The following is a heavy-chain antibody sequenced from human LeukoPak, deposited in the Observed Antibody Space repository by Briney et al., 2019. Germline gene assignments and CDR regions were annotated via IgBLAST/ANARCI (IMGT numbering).Heavy chain of an antibody. CDR1: GFTFTSYN. CDR2: ITSSSSYI. J-gene: IGHJ3*02. D-gene: IGHD4-17*01. CDR3: ARDGGYGDPNDAFDI. V-gene: IGHV3-21*06. Sequence: GGSLRLSCAASGFTFTSYNMNWVRQAPGKGLEWVSSITSSSSYIYYADSVKGRFTISRDNAKNSLYLQMDGLRVEDTAEYYCARDGGYGDPNDAFDIWGQGTMVTVSS.